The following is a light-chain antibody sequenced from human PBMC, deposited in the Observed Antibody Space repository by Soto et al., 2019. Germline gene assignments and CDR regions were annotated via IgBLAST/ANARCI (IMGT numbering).Light chain of an antibody. CDR3: SSHAGINNVV. CDR1: SSDVGGYNY. V-gene: IGLV2-8*01. J-gene: IGLJ3*02. CDR2: EVT. Sequence: QSALTPPPSASGSPGQSVTISCTGTSSDVGGYNYVSWYQQHPGKVPKLMIYEVTKRPSGVPDRFSGSKSGNTASLTVSGLQAEDEADYYYSSHAGINNVVFGGGTQLTVL.